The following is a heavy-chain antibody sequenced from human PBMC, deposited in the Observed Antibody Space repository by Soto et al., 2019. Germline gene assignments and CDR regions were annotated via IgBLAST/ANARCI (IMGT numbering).Heavy chain of an antibody. V-gene: IGHV3-23*01. Sequence: PGGSLRLSCASSGFTFSSYAMNWVRQAPGKGLEWVSVISGSGSSTYYADSVKGRFTISRDNSKNTLYLQMNSLRAEDTAVYYCASRSSGWYFDPWGQGTPVTVSS. CDR1: GFTFSSYA. CDR2: ISGSGSST. CDR3: ASRSSGWYFDP. J-gene: IGHJ5*02. D-gene: IGHD6-19*01.